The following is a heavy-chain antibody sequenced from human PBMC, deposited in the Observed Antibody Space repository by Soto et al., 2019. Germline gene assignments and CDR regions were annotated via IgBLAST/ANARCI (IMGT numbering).Heavy chain of an antibody. Sequence: EVQLLESGGGVVQPGGSLRLSCEASGFNFKKFAMGWVRQAPGEGLEWVSGISCCGGSTSYADSVKGRFTLARDDYKNKLSLHLNSLRFEDTARYFCAKADGEQWLIPPLDNWGQGTLITVS. CDR1: GFNFKKFA. D-gene: IGHD6-19*01. CDR3: AKADGEQWLIPPLDN. V-gene: IGHV3-23*01. J-gene: IGHJ4*02. CDR2: ISCCGGST.